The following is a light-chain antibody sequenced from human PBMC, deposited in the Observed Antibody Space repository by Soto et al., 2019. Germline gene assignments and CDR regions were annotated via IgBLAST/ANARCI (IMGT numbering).Light chain of an antibody. Sequence: EIVMSQSPATLSVSPGERATLSCRASQSISSNLAWYQQRPGQAPRLLIFDASTRATVIPVRFSGSGSGTEFTLTISSLQSEDFAVYYCQQYHDWPITFGQGTRLE. CDR3: QQYHDWPIT. CDR1: QSISSN. J-gene: IGKJ5*01. CDR2: DAS. V-gene: IGKV3-15*01.